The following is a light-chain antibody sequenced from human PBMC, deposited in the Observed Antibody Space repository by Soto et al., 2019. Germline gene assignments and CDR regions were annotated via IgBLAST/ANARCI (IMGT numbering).Light chain of an antibody. CDR1: QTISGNY. Sequence: EIALTQSPASLSLSPGEIVTLSCRTSQTISGNYLSWYQRRPGQAPRLLIFGASIRSTDIPARFSGSGSGRDFTLAITSLEPGDVAVYYYHQNYDLPLTFGQGTQLAMK. CDR3: HQNYDLPLT. J-gene: IGKJ2*01. CDR2: GAS. V-gene: IGKV3D-7*01.